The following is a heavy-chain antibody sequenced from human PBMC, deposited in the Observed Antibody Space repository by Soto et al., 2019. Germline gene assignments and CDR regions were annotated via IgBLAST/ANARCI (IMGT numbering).Heavy chain of an antibody. D-gene: IGHD2-15*01. Sequence: QGQLVESGGGLVKPGGSLRLSCAASGFTFSDEYMSWIRKAPGRGLEWVSYMSSGGGSVYYADSVEGRFTISRDNAKKSLYLQMNSLSADDTAVYYCARASSPRDPLLDLWGQGTLVTVSS. V-gene: IGHV3-11*01. CDR1: GFTFSDEY. CDR3: ARASSPRDPLLDL. J-gene: IGHJ5*02. CDR2: MSSGGGSV.